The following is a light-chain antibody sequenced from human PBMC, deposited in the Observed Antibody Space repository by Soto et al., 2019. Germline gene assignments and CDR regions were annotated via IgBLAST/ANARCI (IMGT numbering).Light chain of an antibody. CDR3: QQYGNSPRT. Sequence: EIVLTQSPGTLSLTTGERATLSCRASQSVSSSCLAWYQQKPGQAPRLLIYGAASRATGIPDRFSGSGSGTDFTLTISRLEPEDFAVHYCQQYGNSPRTFGQGTKLEIK. J-gene: IGKJ2*02. CDR2: GAA. CDR1: QSVSSSC. V-gene: IGKV3-20*01.